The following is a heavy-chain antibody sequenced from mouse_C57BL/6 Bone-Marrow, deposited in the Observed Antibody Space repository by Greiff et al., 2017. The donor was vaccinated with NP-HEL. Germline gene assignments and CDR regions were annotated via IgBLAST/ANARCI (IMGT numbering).Heavy chain of an antibody. V-gene: IGHV5-6*02. D-gene: IGHD4-1*01. CDR3: ARHITGMDY. CDR1: GFTFSSYG. Sequence: DVKLVESGGDLVKPGGSLKLSCAASGFTFSSYGMSWVRQTSDKRLEWVATISSGGSYTYYPDSVKGRFTISRDNAKNTLYLQMSSLKSEDTAMYYCARHITGMDYWGQGTTLTVSS. CDR2: ISSGGSYT. J-gene: IGHJ2*01.